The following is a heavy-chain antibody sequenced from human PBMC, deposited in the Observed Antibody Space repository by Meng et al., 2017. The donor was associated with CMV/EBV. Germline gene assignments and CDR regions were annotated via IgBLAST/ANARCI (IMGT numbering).Heavy chain of an antibody. J-gene: IGHJ6*02. CDR1: GGSISSYY. D-gene: IGHD5-24*01. CDR3: ARGVEMATINYYGMDV. V-gene: IGHV4-59*01. Sequence: SETLSLTCTVSGGSISSYYWSGIRQPPGKGLEWIGYIYYSGSTNYNPSLKSRVTISVDTSKNQFSLKLSSVTAADTAVYYCARGVEMATINYYGMDVWGQGTTVTVSS. CDR2: IYYSGST.